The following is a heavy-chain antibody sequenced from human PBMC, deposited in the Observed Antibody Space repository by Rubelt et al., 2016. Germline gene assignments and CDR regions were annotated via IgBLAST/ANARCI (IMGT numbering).Heavy chain of an antibody. J-gene: IGHJ4*02. Sequence: QLQLQESGPGLVKPSETLSLTCTVSGGSISSSSYYWGWIRQPPGKGLEWIGSIYYSWSTYYNPSLKSRVTISVDTSKNQFSLKLSAVTAADTAVYYCARGGNSGSYYWGQGTLVTVSS. D-gene: IGHD1-26*01. V-gene: IGHV4-39*07. CDR2: IYYSWST. CDR3: ARGGNSGSYY. CDR1: GGSISSSSYY.